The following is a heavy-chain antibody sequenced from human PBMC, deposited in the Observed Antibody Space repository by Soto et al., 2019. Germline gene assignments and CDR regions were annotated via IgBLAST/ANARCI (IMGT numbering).Heavy chain of an antibody. CDR1: GDTISTGGYT. V-gene: IGHV4-31*11. D-gene: IGHD3-10*01. CDR2: IYYSGST. CDR3: ARDYYGSGIGGHWFDP. Sequence: PSETLSLTCDVSGDTISTGGYTWAWIRQPPGKGLEWIGFIYYSGSTYYNPSLKSRVTISVDTSKNQFSLKLSSVTAADTAVYYCARDYYGSGIGGHWFDPWGQGTLVTVSS. J-gene: IGHJ5*02.